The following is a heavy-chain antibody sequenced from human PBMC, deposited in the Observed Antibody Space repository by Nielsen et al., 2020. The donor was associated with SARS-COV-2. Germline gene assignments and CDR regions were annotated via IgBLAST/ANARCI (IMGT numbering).Heavy chain of an antibody. J-gene: IGHJ4*02. V-gene: IGHV3-53*04. CDR1: GFTVSSNY. Sequence: GESLKISCAASGFTVSSNYMSWVRQAPGKGLEWVSVIYSGGSTYYADSVKGRLTISRHNSKNTLYLQMNSLRAEDTAVYYCARMGIDSGSYSDYWGQGTLVTVSS. CDR3: ARMGIDSGSYSDY. D-gene: IGHD1-26*01. CDR2: IYSGGST.